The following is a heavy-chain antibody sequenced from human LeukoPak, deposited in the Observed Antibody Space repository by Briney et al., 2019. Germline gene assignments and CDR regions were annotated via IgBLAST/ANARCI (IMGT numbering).Heavy chain of an antibody. CDR2: IYYSGST. J-gene: IGHJ4*02. Sequence: SETLSLTCIVSGDSISSYYWSWIRQPPGKGLEWIGYIYYSGSTNYNPSLKSRVTISVDASKNHFSLKLSSVTAADTAVYYCARDRSLGIIDYWGQGTLVTASS. V-gene: IGHV4-59*01. D-gene: IGHD3-16*01. CDR1: GDSISSYY. CDR3: ARDRSLGIIDY.